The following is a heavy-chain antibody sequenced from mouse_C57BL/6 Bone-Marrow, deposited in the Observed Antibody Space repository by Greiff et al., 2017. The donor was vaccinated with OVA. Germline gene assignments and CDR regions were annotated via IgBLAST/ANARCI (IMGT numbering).Heavy chain of an antibody. Sequence: EVQLQESGPGLVKPSQSLSLTCSVTGYSITSGYYWNWIRQFPGNKLEWMGYISYDGSNNYNPSLKNRISITRDTSKNQFFLKLNSVTTEDTATYYCARGGGIPYFDYWGQGTTLTVSS. J-gene: IGHJ2*01. CDR2: ISYDGSN. CDR1: GYSITSGYY. CDR3: ARGGGIPYFDY. V-gene: IGHV3-6*01. D-gene: IGHD5-2*01.